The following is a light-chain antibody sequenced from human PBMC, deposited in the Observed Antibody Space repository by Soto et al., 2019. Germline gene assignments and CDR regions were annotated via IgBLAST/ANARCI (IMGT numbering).Light chain of an antibody. CDR3: QQYGSSPFT. V-gene: IGKV3-20*01. Sequence: EIVLTQSPGTLSLSPGERATLSCRASQSVSSSYLAWYQQKPGQAPRLLIYGASSRATGIPDRFSGSGSGTDFTLTISRLEPEDSAVYYCQQYGSSPFTFGPGDQGGYQ. CDR2: GAS. CDR1: QSVSSSY. J-gene: IGKJ3*01.